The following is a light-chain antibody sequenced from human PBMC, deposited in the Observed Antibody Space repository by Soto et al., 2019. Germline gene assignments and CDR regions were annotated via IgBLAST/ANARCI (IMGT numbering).Light chain of an antibody. J-gene: IGKJ1*01. Sequence: DIQMTQSPSSLSATIRDRVTITCQVRQSINNYLNWYQQKPGRAPKLLIYDAPNLETGVPSRFRGSGSGTDFTFTISRLQPEDIATYYCQQYENLPTFGQGTKVDIK. V-gene: IGKV1-33*01. CDR2: DAP. CDR3: QQYENLPT. CDR1: QSINNY.